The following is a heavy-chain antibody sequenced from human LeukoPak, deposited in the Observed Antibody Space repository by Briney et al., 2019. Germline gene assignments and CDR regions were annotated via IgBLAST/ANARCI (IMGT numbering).Heavy chain of an antibody. D-gene: IGHD4-23*01. CDR1: GFTFSSYE. CDR2: ISSSGSTI. Sequence: PGGSLRLSCAASGFTFSSYEMNWVRQAPGKGLEWVSYISSSGSTIYYADSVKGRFTISRDNAKNTLYLQMNSLRAEDTAAYYCARERGSSGGNTNGYFDYWGQGALVTVSS. J-gene: IGHJ4*02. V-gene: IGHV3-48*03. CDR3: ARERGSSGGNTNGYFDY.